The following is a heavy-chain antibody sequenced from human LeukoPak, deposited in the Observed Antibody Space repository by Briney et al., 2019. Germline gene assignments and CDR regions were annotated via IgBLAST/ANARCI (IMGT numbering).Heavy chain of an antibody. CDR2: ISSSSSYI. J-gene: IGHJ6*03. D-gene: IGHD5-24*01. CDR3: AILEMATSYYYYMDV. V-gene: IGHV3-21*01. CDR1: GFTFSSYS. Sequence: GGSLRLSCAASGFTFSSYSMNWVRQAPGKGLEWVSSISSSSSYIYYADSVKGRFTISRDNAKNSLYLQMNSLRAEDTAVYYRAILEMATSYYYYMDVWGKGTTVTVSS.